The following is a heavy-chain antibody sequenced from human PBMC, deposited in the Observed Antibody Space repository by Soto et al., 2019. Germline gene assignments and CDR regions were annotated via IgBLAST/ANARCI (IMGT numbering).Heavy chain of an antibody. CDR1: GYSFTSYW. CDR3: ARTPGPDVAASLEYYYFSGMDV. V-gene: IGHV5-51*01. Sequence: PGESLKISCDASGYSFTSYWIGRVGQMPGKGLDWMGIIHPGDSDTKYSPSFQGQVTISVDKSITTAYLQWSSLKASDTAMYYCARTPGPDVAASLEYYYFSGMDVWGQLTTVTVSS. J-gene: IGHJ6*02. CDR2: IHPGDSDT. D-gene: IGHD2-15*01.